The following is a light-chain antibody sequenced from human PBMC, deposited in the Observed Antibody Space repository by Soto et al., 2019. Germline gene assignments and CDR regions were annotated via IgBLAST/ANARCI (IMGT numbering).Light chain of an antibody. Sequence: EIVMTQSPVTLSVSPGERATLSCRASQSVSSSIAWYQQKVGQAPRLLLYAASTRATGIPGRFSGSESGTEFTLTISSLQSEDFAVYYCQQYRNWPVTFGGGTKVEI. CDR2: AAS. CDR1: QSVSSS. CDR3: QQYRNWPVT. V-gene: IGKV3-15*01. J-gene: IGKJ4*01.